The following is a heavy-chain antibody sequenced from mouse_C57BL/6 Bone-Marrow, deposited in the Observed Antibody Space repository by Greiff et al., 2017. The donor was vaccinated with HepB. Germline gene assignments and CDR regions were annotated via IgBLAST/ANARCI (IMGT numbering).Heavy chain of an antibody. CDR3: TTHLRGRGRYFDV. CDR2: IDPENGDT. J-gene: IGHJ1*03. Sequence: VQLKESGAELVRPGASVKLSCTASGFNIKDDYMHWVKQRPEQGLEWVGWIDPENGDTEYASKFQGKATITADTSSNTAYLQLSSLTSEDSAVYYCTTHLRGRGRYFDVWGKGTTVTVSS. V-gene: IGHV14-4*01. D-gene: IGHD1-1*01. CDR1: GFNIKDDY.